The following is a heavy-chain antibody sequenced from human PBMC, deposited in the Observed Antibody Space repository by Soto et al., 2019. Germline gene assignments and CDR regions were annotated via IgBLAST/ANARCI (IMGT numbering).Heavy chain of an antibody. CDR2: LYYSGST. J-gene: IGHJ6*02. D-gene: IGHD2-21*02. CDR1: GGSISSGGYY. Sequence: QVQLQESGPGLVKPSQTLSLTCTVTGGSISSGGYYWTWIRQHPRKGRGWIGYLYYSGSTYYNPDLNSRVTIKVDVSEHHFFMKLSSVTAADTAVYYFAGVCGGDCHYGMDVWGQRTTVTVS. CDR3: AGVCGGDCHYGMDV. V-gene: IGHV4-31*03.